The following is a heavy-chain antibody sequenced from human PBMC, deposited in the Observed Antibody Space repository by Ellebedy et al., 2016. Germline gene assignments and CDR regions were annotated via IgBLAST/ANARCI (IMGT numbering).Heavy chain of an antibody. D-gene: IGHD1-14*01. J-gene: IGHJ4*02. V-gene: IGHV4-39*07. CDR2: INYNGMT. CDR3: ARDPDDSDFDY. CDR1: GVSIVSNTLY. Sequence: SETLSLTCTVSGVSIVSNTLYWGWIRQPPGRGLEWIGNINYNGMTFHNPSLKSRVTISADTSKNQISLELSSVTAADTAIYYCARDPDDSDFDYWGQGTLVSVSS.